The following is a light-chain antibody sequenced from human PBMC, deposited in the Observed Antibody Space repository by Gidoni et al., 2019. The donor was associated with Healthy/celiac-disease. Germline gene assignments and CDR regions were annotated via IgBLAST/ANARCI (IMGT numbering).Light chain of an antibody. V-gene: IGLV2-18*02. CDR3: STYTSNNRM. CDR1: SSDIGNYNR. J-gene: IGLJ3*02. CDR2: DVS. Sequence: QSALTQPPSVSASPGQSVTISCTGASSDIGNYNRVSGYQQPPGTAPKLMIYDVSKRPSGVPDRFSGSKSGNTASLTISGLQAEDEADYYCSTYTSNNRMFGGGTKLTVL.